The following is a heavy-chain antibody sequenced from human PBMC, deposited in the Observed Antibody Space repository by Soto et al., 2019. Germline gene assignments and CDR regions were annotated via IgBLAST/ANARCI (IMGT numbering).Heavy chain of an antibody. CDR1: GGTFSSYA. V-gene: IGHV1-69*01. J-gene: IGHJ6*02. Sequence: QVQLVQSGAEVKKPGSSVKVSCKASGGTFSSYAISWVRQAPGQGLEWMGGIIPIFGTANYAQKFQGRVTITADESTSTAYMELSSLRSEDTAVYYCARYDIVVVPAAIKTYYGMDVWGQGTTVTVSS. CDR2: IIPIFGTA. CDR3: ARYDIVVVPAAIKTYYGMDV. D-gene: IGHD2-2*02.